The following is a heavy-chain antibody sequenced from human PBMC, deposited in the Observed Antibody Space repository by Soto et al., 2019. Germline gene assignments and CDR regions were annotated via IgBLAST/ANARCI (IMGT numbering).Heavy chain of an antibody. D-gene: IGHD2-15*01. J-gene: IGHJ4*02. CDR1: GGSISSYY. CDR2: IYYSGST. Sequence: SETLSLTCTVSGGSISSYYWSWIRQPPGKGLEWIGYIYYSGSTNYNPSLKSRVTISVDTSKNQFSLKLSSVTAADTAVYYCAGVVIGAYFDYWGQGTLVTAPQ. V-gene: IGHV4-59*01. CDR3: AGVVIGAYFDY.